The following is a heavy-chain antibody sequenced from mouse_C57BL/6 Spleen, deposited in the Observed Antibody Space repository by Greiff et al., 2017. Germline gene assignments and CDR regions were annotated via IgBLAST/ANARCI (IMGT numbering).Heavy chain of an antibody. CDR1: GFSLSTSGMG. J-gene: IGHJ1*03. Sequence: QVQLKESGPGILQSSQTLSLTCSFSGFSLSTSGMGVSWIRQPSGKGLEWLVHIYWDDDTRYNPSLTRRLTISKDTSINQVFLKITSVDTADTATYYGARRAASITTVVDWYGDVWGTGTTVTVAS. CDR3: ARRAASITTVVDWYGDV. D-gene: IGHD1-1*01. V-gene: IGHV8-12*01. CDR2: IYWDDDT.